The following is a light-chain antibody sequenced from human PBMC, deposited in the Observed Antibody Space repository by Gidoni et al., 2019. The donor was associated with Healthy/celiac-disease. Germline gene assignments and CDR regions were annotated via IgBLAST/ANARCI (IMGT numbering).Light chain of an antibody. J-gene: IGKJ2*01. Sequence: EIVMTQSPATLSVSPGARATLSCRASKSVSSNLAWYQQKPGQAPRLLIYGASTRATGIPARFSGSGSGTEFTLTISSLQSEDFAVYYCQQYNNWPPMYTFGQGTKLEIK. V-gene: IGKV3-15*01. CDR1: KSVSSN. CDR2: GAS. CDR3: QQYNNWPPMYT.